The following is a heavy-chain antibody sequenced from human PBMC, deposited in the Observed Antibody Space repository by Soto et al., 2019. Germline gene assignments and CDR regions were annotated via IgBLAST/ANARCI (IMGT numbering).Heavy chain of an antibody. Sequence: ASVKVSCKASGYTFTDYYMNWVRQAPGQGLEWMGWINPNNGVTNYAQKFQGRVTMTRDTSISTAYMDLSRLRSDDTALYYCARGQGIVSLTDYWGQGTLVTVSS. CDR2: INPNNGVT. V-gene: IGHV1-2*02. J-gene: IGHJ4*02. D-gene: IGHD3-22*01. CDR3: ARGQGIVSLTDY. CDR1: GYTFTDYY.